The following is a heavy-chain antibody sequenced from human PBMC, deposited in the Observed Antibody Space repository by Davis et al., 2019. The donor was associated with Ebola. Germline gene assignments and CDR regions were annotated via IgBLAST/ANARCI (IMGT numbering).Heavy chain of an antibody. Sequence: MPGGSLRLSCAVYGGSFSGYYWSWIRQPPGKGLEWIGEINHSGSTNYNPSLKSRFTISVDTSKNQFSLKLSSVTAADTAVYYCARERGLTGTTRRFDYWGQGTLVTVSS. CDR3: ARERGLTGTTRRFDY. D-gene: IGHD1-7*01. J-gene: IGHJ4*02. CDR1: GGSFSGYY. V-gene: IGHV4-34*01. CDR2: INHSGST.